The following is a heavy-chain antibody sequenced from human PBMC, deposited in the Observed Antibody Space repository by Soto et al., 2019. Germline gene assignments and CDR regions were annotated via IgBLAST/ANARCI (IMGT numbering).Heavy chain of an antibody. D-gene: IGHD1-26*01. CDR1: GFTFSSYA. CDR3: AIDGASGSYPPYYYYGMDA. J-gene: IGHJ6*02. CDR2: ISGSGGNA. V-gene: IGHV3-23*01. Sequence: EVQLLESGGGLVQPGGSLRLSCAASGFTFSSYAMSWVRQAPGKGLEWVSTISGSGGNAYYADSVKGRFTISRDNSKNTLHMQITSLRADDTAVYYCAIDGASGSYPPYYYYGMDAWGQGTKVTVSS.